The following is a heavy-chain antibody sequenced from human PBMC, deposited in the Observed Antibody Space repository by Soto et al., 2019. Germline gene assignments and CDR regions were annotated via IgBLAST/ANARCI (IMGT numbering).Heavy chain of an antibody. J-gene: IGHJ5*02. CDR2: MNPNNGET. Sequence: GASVKVCWKASGDTFASYNINWVRHVPGQGLGWMGWMNPNNGETGFAQKFLGRVTMTRNTSIRTVYLELNSLRSEDTAVYYCARSGRYLEWFHWFDPWGQGTLVTVSS. D-gene: IGHD3-3*01. CDR3: ARSGRYLEWFHWFDP. CDR1: GDTFASYN. V-gene: IGHV1-8*01.